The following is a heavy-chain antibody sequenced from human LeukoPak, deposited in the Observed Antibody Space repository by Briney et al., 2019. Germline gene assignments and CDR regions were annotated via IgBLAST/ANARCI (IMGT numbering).Heavy chain of an antibody. CDR3: ARVGWFGELLSHTAHFDY. D-gene: IGHD3-10*01. V-gene: IGHV4-38-2*02. J-gene: IGHJ4*02. CDR2: IYHSGST. Sequence: SETLSLTCTVSGYSISSGYYWGWIRQPPGKGLEWIGSIYHSGSTYYNPSLKSRVTISVDTSKNQFSLKLSSVTAADTAVYYCARVGWFGELLSHTAHFDYWGQGTLVTVSS. CDR1: GYSISSGYY.